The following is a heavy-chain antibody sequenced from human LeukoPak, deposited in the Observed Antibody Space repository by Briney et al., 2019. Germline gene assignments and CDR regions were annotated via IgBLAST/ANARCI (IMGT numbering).Heavy chain of an antibody. V-gene: IGHV3-48*03. CDR3: AELGITMIGGV. CDR2: ISSSGSTI. D-gene: IGHD3-10*02. CDR1: GFTSRTYK. J-gene: IGHJ6*04. Sequence: GGSLRLSCAASGFTSRTYKITWVRRAPGKGVEWVSYISSSGSTIYYADSVKGRFTISRDNAKNSLYLQMNSLRAEDTAVYYCAELGITMIGGVWGKGTTVTISS.